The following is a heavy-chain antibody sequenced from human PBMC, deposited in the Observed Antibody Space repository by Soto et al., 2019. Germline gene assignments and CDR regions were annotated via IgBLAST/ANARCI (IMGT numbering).Heavy chain of an antibody. D-gene: IGHD5-12*01. CDR2: IWYDGSLQ. Sequence: QVQMVESGGGVVQPGRSLRLSCAASGFSFENYGMHWVRQAPGRGLEWVAIIWYDGSLQYYAAAVKGRFTISRDNSKNTRYLEMNSRRAEDTAVYYCANLWGDGYNLGQDYNGMDVWGQGTTVIVSS. CDR3: ANLWGDGYNLGQDYNGMDV. CDR1: GFSFENYG. V-gene: IGHV3-33*06. J-gene: IGHJ6*02.